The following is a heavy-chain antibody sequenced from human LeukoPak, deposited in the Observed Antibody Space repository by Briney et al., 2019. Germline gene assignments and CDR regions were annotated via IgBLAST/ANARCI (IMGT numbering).Heavy chain of an antibody. D-gene: IGHD3-10*01. CDR2: ISSSSSYI. Sequence: PGGSLRLSCAASGFTFSSYSMNWVRQAPGKGLEWVSSISSSSSYIYYADSVKGRFTISRDNAKNSLYLQMNSLRAEDTAVYYCAGDNTPYYYGSGSYLYFDYWGQGTLVTVSS. CDR1: GFTFSSYS. J-gene: IGHJ4*02. CDR3: AGDNTPYYYGSGSYLYFDY. V-gene: IGHV3-21*01.